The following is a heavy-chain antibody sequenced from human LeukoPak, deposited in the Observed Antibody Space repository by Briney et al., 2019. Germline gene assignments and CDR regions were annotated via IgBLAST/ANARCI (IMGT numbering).Heavy chain of an antibody. Sequence: GGSLRLSCAASGFTFSNAWMSWVRQAPGKGLEWVGRIKSKTDGGTTDYAAPVKGRFTISRDDSKNTLYLQMNSLKTEDTAVYYCTTDPEGNSYYYYYMDVWGKGTTVTVSS. CDR1: GFTFSNAW. J-gene: IGHJ6*03. V-gene: IGHV3-15*01. CDR3: TTDPEGNSYYYYYMDV. CDR2: IKSKTDGGTT. D-gene: IGHD1-14*01.